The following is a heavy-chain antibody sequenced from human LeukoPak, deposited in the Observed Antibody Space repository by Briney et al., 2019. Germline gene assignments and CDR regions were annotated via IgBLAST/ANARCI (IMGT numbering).Heavy chain of an antibody. J-gene: IGHJ3*02. D-gene: IGHD3-3*01. CDR2: INDSGSS. CDR3: ARGGRITLFGVVIMRAFDI. CDR1: GFTFSSSA. V-gene: IGHV4-34*01. Sequence: GSLRLSCAASGFTFSSSAMSWVRQAPGKGLEWIGEINDSGSSNYNPSLKSRITMSVDTSENQISLKLSSVTAADTAVYYCARGGRITLFGVVIMRAFDIWGQGTMVTVSS.